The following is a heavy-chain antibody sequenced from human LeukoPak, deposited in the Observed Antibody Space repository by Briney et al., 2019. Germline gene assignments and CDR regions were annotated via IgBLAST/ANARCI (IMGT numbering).Heavy chain of an antibody. CDR2: IYYSGNT. V-gene: IGHV4-39*01. J-gene: IGHJ1*01. CDR3: ARGANWNPKYFQH. D-gene: IGHD1-20*01. Sequence: PSETLSLTCTVSGVSISSSNSYWGWIRQPPGKGLEWIGSIYYSGNTYYNASLKSQVSISIDTSKNQFSLRLTSVTAADTAVYYCARGANWNPKYFQHWGQGTLVTVSS. CDR1: GVSISSSNSY.